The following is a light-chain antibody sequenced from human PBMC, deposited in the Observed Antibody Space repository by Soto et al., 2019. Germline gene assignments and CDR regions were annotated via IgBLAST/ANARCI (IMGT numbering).Light chain of an antibody. CDR2: GNS. V-gene: IGLV1-40*01. J-gene: IGLJ2*01. CDR1: SSNIGAGYD. Sequence: QSVLTQPPSVSGAPGQRVTISCTGSSSNIGAGYDVHWYQQLPGTAPKLLIYGNSNRPSGVPDRFSGSKSGTSASLAITGLQAEDEADYYCQSYDSSLSVPGVVFGGGTQLTVL. CDR3: QSYDSSLSVPGVV.